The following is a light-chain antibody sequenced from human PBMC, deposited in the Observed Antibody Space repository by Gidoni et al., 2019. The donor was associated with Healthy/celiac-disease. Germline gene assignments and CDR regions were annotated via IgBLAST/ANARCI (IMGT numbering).Light chain of an antibody. CDR3: SSYTSSSTLNV. Sequence: QSALTQPASVSGSPGQSITISCTGTSSDVGGYNYVSWYQQHPGKAPELMIYEVSNRPSGVSNRFSGSKSGNTASLTISGLQAEDEADYYCSSYTSSSTLNVFGTGTKVT. CDR1: SSDVGGYNY. J-gene: IGLJ1*01. CDR2: EVS. V-gene: IGLV2-14*01.